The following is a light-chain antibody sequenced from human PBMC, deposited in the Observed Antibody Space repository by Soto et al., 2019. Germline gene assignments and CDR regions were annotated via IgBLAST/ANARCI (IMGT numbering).Light chain of an antibody. CDR1: QGISNY. V-gene: IGKV1-27*01. Sequence: DIQMTQSPSSLSASIGDRVTITCRASQGISNYLAWFQQKPGKVPKLLIYGASTLQSGVPSRFSGSGSGTDFTLTINSLQPEDVASYYCQKYNSAPWTFGQGTKVEIK. J-gene: IGKJ1*01. CDR2: GAS. CDR3: QKYNSAPWT.